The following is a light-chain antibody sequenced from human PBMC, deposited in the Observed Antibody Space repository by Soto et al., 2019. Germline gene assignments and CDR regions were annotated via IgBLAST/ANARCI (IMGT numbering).Light chain of an antibody. CDR1: QSISSY. CDR2: AAS. Sequence: DIQMTQSPSSLSASVGDRGTITCRASQSISSYLNWYQQKPGKAPKLLIYAASSLQSEVPSRFSGSGSGTDFTLTISSLQPEDFATYYCQQSYSTPGGFTFGPGTKVDIK. CDR3: QQSYSTPGGFT. V-gene: IGKV1-39*01. J-gene: IGKJ3*01.